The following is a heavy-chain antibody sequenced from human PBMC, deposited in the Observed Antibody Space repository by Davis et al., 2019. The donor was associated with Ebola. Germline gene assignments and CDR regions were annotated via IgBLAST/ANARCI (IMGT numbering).Heavy chain of an antibody. CDR2: IGTAGDT. CDR1: GFTFSSYD. J-gene: IGHJ2*01. Sequence: GESLKISCAASGFTFSSYDMHWVRQATGKGLEWVSAIGTAGDTYYPGSVKGRFTISRENAKNSLYLQMNSLRAGDTAVYYCARAPYDSSGYPTYWYFDLWGRGTLVTVSS. V-gene: IGHV3-13*01. CDR3: ARAPYDSSGYPTYWYFDL. D-gene: IGHD3-22*01.